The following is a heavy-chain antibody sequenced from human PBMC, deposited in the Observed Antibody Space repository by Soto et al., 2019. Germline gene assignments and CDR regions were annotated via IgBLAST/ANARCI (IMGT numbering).Heavy chain of an antibody. CDR3: ANDVILGGLSYGYGDNY. D-gene: IGHD3-16*01. CDR1: GFTFSNYG. J-gene: IGHJ1*01. CDR2: ISYDGSNK. V-gene: IGHV3-30*18. Sequence: QVQLVESGGGVVQPGRSLRLSCAASGFTFSNYGMHWVRQAPGKGLEWVAVISYDGSNKHYADSVKGRFTISRDNSKNQXHLQMNSLRAEATAVYYGANDVILGGLSYGYGDNYWGQGTLVTVSS.